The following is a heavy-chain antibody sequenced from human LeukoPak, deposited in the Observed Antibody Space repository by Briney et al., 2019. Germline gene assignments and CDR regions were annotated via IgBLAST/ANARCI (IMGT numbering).Heavy chain of an antibody. V-gene: IGHV4-39*01. CDR3: ARRLDTSMVRGGSFDY. Sequence: SETLSLTCTVSGGSISSSSYYWGWVRQPPGKGLEWIGNIYYSGSTYYNPSLKSRVSISEDTSKNQFSLKLSSATAADTAVYYCARRLDTSMVRGGSFDYWGQGILVTVSS. CDR1: GGSISSSSYY. CDR2: IYYSGST. J-gene: IGHJ4*02. D-gene: IGHD5-18*01.